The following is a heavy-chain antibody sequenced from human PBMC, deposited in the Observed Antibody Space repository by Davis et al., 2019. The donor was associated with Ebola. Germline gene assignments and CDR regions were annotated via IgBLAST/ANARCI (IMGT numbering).Heavy chain of an antibody. CDR1: GYTFTSYG. CDR2: ISAYNGNT. Sequence: ASVKVSCKASGYTFTSYGISWVRQAPGQGLEWMGWISAYNGNTNYSQKFQGRVTITRDTSASTAYMELSSLRSEDTAVYYCARHSWTPWYYGMDVWGQGTTVTVSS. V-gene: IGHV1-18*01. D-gene: IGHD6-13*01. CDR3: ARHSWTPWYYGMDV. J-gene: IGHJ6*02.